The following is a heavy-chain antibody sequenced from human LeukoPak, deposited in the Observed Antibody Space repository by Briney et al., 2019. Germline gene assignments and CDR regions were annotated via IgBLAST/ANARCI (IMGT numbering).Heavy chain of an antibody. CDR3: AREIHRVATYDY. Sequence: GGSLRLSCAASGFTFSSYSMNWVRQAPGKGLEWVSSISSSSYIYYEDSVKGRFTISRDNAKNSLYLQMNSLRAEDAAVYYCAREIHRVATYDYWGQGTLVTVSS. CDR1: GFTFSSYS. J-gene: IGHJ4*02. CDR2: ISSSSYI. V-gene: IGHV3-21*01. D-gene: IGHD5-12*01.